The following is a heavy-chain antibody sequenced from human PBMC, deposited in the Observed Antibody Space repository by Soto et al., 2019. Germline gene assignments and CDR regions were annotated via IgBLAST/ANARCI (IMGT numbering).Heavy chain of an antibody. CDR3: AKATTVTTWRYFDY. CDR1: GFTFSSYG. Sequence: QVQLVESGGGVVQPGRSLRLSCAASGFTFSSYGRHWVRQAPGKGLEWVAVISYDGSNKYYADSVKGRFTISRDNSKNTLYLQMNSLRAEDTAVYYCAKATTVTTWRYFDYWGQGTLVTVSA. J-gene: IGHJ4*02. D-gene: IGHD4-17*01. CDR2: ISYDGSNK. V-gene: IGHV3-30*18.